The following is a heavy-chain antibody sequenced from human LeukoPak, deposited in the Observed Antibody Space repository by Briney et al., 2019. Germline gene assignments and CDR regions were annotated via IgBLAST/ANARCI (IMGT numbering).Heavy chain of an antibody. J-gene: IGHJ4*02. CDR2: IIPIFGTA. V-gene: IGHV1-69*05. D-gene: IGHD6-13*01. Sequence: GASVKVSCKASGGTFSSYAISWVRQAPGQGLEWMGGIIPIFGTANYAQKFQGRVTITTDESTSTAYMELSSLRSEDTAVYYCASISQQLEETPFDYWGQGTLVTVSS. CDR1: GGTFSSYA. CDR3: ASISQQLEETPFDY.